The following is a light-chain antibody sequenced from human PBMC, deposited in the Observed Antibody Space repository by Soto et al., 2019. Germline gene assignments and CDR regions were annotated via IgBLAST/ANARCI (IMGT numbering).Light chain of an antibody. CDR1: QTISSW. CDR3: QKHNTVPLT. CDR2: KAS. V-gene: IGKV1-5*03. J-gene: IGKJ3*01. Sequence: IQMTQSPSTLSGSAGERVTITCGASQTISSWLAWYQQKPGKAPKLLIYKASTLTSGVPSRFSGSGSGTEFTLTISSLQPDDFATYYCQKHNTVPLTFGPGTKVDI.